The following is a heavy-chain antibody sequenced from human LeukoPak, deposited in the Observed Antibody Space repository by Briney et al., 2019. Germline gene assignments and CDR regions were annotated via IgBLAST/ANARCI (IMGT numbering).Heavy chain of an antibody. CDR3: GRQGYTASYYFVDY. J-gene: IGHJ4*02. CDR2: IYTTGKT. Sequence: SETLSLTCTVSSGSINSYYWGWVRQPAGRGLEWIGRIYTTGKTDYNPSLKSRLTMSLDTSKNHFSLKLRSVTAADTAVYYCGRQGYTASYYFVDYWSQGTLVTVSS. V-gene: IGHV4-4*07. CDR1: SGSINSYY. D-gene: IGHD1-26*01.